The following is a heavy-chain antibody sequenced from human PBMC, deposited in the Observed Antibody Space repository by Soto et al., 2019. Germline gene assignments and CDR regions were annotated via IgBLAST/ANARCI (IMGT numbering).Heavy chain of an antibody. CDR3: ASLRSYGFYFDY. Sequence: ASVKVSCKASGYTFTSYGISWVRQAPGQGLEWMGWISAYNGNTNYAQKLQGRVTMTTDTSTSTAYMELRSLRSDDTAVYYCASLRSYGFYFDYWAQGTLVTVSS. CDR1: GYTFTSYG. V-gene: IGHV1-18*04. J-gene: IGHJ4*02. D-gene: IGHD5-18*01. CDR2: ISAYNGNT.